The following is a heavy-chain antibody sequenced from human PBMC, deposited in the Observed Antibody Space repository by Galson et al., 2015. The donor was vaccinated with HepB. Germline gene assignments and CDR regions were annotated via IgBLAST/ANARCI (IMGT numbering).Heavy chain of an antibody. J-gene: IGHJ4*02. CDR1: GFTFSSYA. Sequence: SLRLSCAASGFTFSSYAMSWVRQAPGKGLEWVSAISGSGGSTYYADSVKGRFTISRDNSKNTLYLQMNSLRAEDTAVYYCAKDPDIVVVTAIGNFDYWGQGTLVTVSS. D-gene: IGHD2-21*02. V-gene: IGHV3-23*01. CDR2: ISGSGGST. CDR3: AKDPDIVVVTAIGNFDY.